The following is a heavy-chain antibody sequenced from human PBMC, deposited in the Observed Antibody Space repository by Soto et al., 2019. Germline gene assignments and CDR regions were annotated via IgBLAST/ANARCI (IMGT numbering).Heavy chain of an antibody. Sequence: GSLRLSCAGSGFTFSNYAMSWVRQAPGKGLAWVSAISGSGGSTYYADSVKGRFTISRDNSKNTLYLQMNSLRAEDTALYYCAKVPVGATGRFDYWGQGTLVTVSS. V-gene: IGHV3-23*01. D-gene: IGHD1-26*01. CDR1: GFTFSNYA. J-gene: IGHJ4*02. CDR2: ISGSGGST. CDR3: AKVPVGATGRFDY.